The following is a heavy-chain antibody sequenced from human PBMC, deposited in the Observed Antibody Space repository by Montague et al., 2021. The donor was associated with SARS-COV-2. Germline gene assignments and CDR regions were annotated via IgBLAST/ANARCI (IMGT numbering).Heavy chain of an antibody. Sequence: SLRLSCEASVFTFSSYAMHLVRQAPGKGLEWVAVISYDGSNKYYVYSXKGRFTISRDNSKNTLYLQMNSLRAEDTAVYYCARAQQLVLSWAGKGFDYWGQGTLVTVSS. V-gene: IGHV3-30*04. CDR3: ARAQQLVLSWAGKGFDY. CDR1: VFTFSSYA. D-gene: IGHD6-13*01. CDR2: ISYDGSNK. J-gene: IGHJ4*02.